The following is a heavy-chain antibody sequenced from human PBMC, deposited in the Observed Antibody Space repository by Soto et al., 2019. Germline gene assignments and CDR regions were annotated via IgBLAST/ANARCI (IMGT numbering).Heavy chain of an antibody. V-gene: IGHV3-9*01. CDR2: ISWNSNSI. CDR3: AKDPYCSSTSCYVS. D-gene: IGHD2-2*01. J-gene: IGHJ5*02. Sequence: GGSLRLACAASGFTFDDYAMHWVRQAPGKSQEWVSGISWNSNSIGYADTVKCRFTISRDNSKNSLFLQMNSLRAYDTFLYFCAKDPYCSSTSCYVSWGQGTLVTVSS. CDR1: GFTFDDYA.